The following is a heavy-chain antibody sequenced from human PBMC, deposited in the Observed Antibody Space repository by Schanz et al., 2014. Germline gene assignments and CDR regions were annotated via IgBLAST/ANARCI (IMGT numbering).Heavy chain of an antibody. J-gene: IGHJ2*01. CDR2: TNPNGGA. V-gene: IGHV1-2*02. D-gene: IGHD1-1*01. Sequence: QVQLVESGGGVVQPGGSLRLSCAASGFTFSTYGMHWVRQAPGQGLEWMGVTNPNGGAEFAQKFQGRISMTRDTSTTTFYMELSSLTSDDTAVYFCARDVGRPGHFWYFDLWGRGTLVTVSS. CDR3: ARDVGRPGHFWYFDL. CDR1: GFTFSTYG.